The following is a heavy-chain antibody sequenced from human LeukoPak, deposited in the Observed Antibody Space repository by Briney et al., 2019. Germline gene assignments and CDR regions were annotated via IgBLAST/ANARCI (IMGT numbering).Heavy chain of an antibody. CDR1: GFTFSSYW. D-gene: IGHD5-18*01. CDR2: ITSDGSST. CDR3: AREGYSYGSSLDY. J-gene: IGHJ4*02. V-gene: IGHV3-74*01. Sequence: PGGSLRLSCAASGFTFSSYWMHWVRQAPGKGLVWVSRITSDGSSTSYADSVKGRFTISRDNAKNSLYLQMNSLRAEDTAVYYCAREGYSYGSSLDYWGQGTLVTVSS.